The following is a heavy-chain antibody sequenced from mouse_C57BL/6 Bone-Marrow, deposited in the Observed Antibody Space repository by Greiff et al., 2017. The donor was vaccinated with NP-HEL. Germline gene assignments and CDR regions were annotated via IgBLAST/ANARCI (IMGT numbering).Heavy chain of an antibody. V-gene: IGHV3-6*01. D-gene: IGHD2-4*01. CDR2: ISYDGSN. Sequence: EVQVVESGPGLVKPSQSLSLTCSVTGYSITSGYYWNWIRQFPGNKLEWMGYISYDGSNNYNPSLKNRISITRDTSKNQFFLKLNSVTTEDTATYYCARRSDLYYDYDAWFAYWGQGTLVTVSA. CDR1: GYSITSGYY. CDR3: ARRSDLYYDYDAWFAY. J-gene: IGHJ3*01.